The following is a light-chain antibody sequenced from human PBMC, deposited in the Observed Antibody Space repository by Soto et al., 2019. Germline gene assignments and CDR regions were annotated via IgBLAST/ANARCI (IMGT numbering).Light chain of an antibody. Sequence: DIQMTQSPSTLSASVGDRVTIICRASQSVGTWLAWYQQKPGKAPERLISDASSLESGVPSRLSGSGSGTEFTLTISSLLPDDFATYYCQQYNTDSSWAFGQGTKVEIK. CDR2: DAS. CDR1: QSVGTW. CDR3: QQYNTDSSWA. V-gene: IGKV1-5*02. J-gene: IGKJ1*01.